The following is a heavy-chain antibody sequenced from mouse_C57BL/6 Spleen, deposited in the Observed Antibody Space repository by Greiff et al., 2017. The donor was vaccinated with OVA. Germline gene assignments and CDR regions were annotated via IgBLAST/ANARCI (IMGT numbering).Heavy chain of an antibody. CDR1: GYAFSSSW. CDR3: ARGYYGSSFFDY. Sequence: VQPGASVKISCKASGYAFSSSWMNWVKQRPGKGLEWIGRIYPGDGDTNYNGKFKGKATLTADKSSSTAYMQLSSLTSEDSAVYFCARGYYGSSFFDYWGQGTTLTVSS. V-gene: IGHV1-82*01. D-gene: IGHD1-1*01. J-gene: IGHJ2*01. CDR2: IYPGDGDT.